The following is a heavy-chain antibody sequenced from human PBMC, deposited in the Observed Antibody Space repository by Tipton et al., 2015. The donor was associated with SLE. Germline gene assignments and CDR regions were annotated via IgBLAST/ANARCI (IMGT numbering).Heavy chain of an antibody. CDR1: GFTFSSYW. CDR3: AKDPIDCSSTSCPWYFDY. V-gene: IGHV3-74*01. Sequence: SLRLSCAASGFTFSSYWMHWVRQAPGKGLVWVSRINSDGSSTSYADSVKGRFTISRDNAKNTLYLQMNSLRAEDTAVYYCAKDPIDCSSTSCPWYFDYWGQGTLVTVSS. CDR2: INSDGSST. D-gene: IGHD2-2*01. J-gene: IGHJ4*02.